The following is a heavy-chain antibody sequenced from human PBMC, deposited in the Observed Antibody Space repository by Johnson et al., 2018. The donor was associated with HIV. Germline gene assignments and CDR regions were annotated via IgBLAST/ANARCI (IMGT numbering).Heavy chain of an antibody. CDR1: GFTFSNCA. J-gene: IGHJ3*02. CDR3: ARDTYSSDACDI. Sequence: VQLVESGGGWVQPGGSLRLSCVASGFTFSNCAMNWVRQAPGKGLEWVSVIYSGGSTYYADSVKGRFTISRDNSKNTLYLQMNSLRAEDTAVYYCARDTYSSDACDIWGQGTMVTVSS. D-gene: IGHD4-11*01. V-gene: IGHV3-66*01. CDR2: IYSGGST.